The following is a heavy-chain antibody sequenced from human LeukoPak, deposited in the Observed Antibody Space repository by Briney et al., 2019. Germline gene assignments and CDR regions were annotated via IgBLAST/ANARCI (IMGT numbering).Heavy chain of an antibody. V-gene: IGHV3-33*01. CDR1: GFSFRSYG. D-gene: IGHD3-9*01. J-gene: IGHJ6*02. Sequence: GGSLRLSCAASGFSFRSYGMHWVRQAPGKGLEWVSVIWYDGSNKYYADSVKGRFTISRDSSKNTKYLQMNSLRGEDTAVYYCARDRLGYDILTGYSDYYAMDVWGQGTTVTVSS. CDR3: ARDRLGYDILTGYSDYYAMDV. CDR2: IWYDGSNK.